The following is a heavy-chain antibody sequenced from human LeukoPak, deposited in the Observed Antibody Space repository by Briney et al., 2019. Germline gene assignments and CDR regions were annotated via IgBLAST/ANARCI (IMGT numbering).Heavy chain of an antibody. V-gene: IGHV3-23*01. D-gene: IGHD2-2*01. CDR3: AKDGMYQLLRKTYNWFDP. CDR2: ISGSGGST. CDR1: GFTFSSYA. J-gene: IGHJ5*02. Sequence: PGGSLRLSCAASGFTFSSYAMSWVRQAPGKWLEWVSAISGSGGSTYYADSVKGRFTISRDNSKNTLYLQMNSLRAEDTAVYYCAKDGMYQLLRKTYNWFDPWGQGTLVTVSS.